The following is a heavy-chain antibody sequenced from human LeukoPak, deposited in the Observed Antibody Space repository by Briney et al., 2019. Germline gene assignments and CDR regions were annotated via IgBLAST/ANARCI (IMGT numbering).Heavy chain of an antibody. Sequence: PGGSLRLSCAASGFPFSSYAMSWVRQAPGKGLEWVSSSSTSSSYIYYADSVKGRFTISRDNAKNSLYLQMNSLRAEETAVYYCAKGAVRGVIMTTPYYYYYYMDVWGKGTTVTISS. CDR1: GFPFSSYA. V-gene: IGHV3-21*04. CDR3: AKGAVRGVIMTTPYYYYYYMDV. J-gene: IGHJ6*03. D-gene: IGHD3-10*01. CDR2: SSTSSSYI.